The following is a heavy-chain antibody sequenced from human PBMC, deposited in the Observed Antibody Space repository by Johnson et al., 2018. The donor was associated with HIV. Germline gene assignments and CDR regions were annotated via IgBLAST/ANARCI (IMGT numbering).Heavy chain of an antibody. Sequence: VQLVESGGGLAQPGGSLRVSCAASGFTFSNAWMSWVRQATGKGLEWVSAIGTAGDTYYPGSVKGRFTISRENAKNSLYLQMNSLRAEDTAVYYCASSAPGLLPNDAFDIWGQGTMVTVSS. CDR2: IGTAGDT. CDR3: ASSAPGLLPNDAFDI. V-gene: IGHV3-13*01. CDR1: GFTFSNAW. D-gene: IGHD2-15*01. J-gene: IGHJ3*02.